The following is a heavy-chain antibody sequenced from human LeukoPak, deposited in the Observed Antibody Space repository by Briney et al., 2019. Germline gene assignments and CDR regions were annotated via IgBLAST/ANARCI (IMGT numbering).Heavy chain of an antibody. Sequence: GSLRLSCAASGFTFSSYWMHWVRQAPGKGLVWVSRINSDGSSTNYADSVKGRFTISRDNAKNTLYLQMNSLRAEDTAVHYCARDRYSSGWLPGYWGQGTLVTVSS. J-gene: IGHJ4*02. CDR1: GFTFSSYW. CDR3: ARDRYSSGWLPGY. V-gene: IGHV3-74*01. D-gene: IGHD6-19*01. CDR2: INSDGSST.